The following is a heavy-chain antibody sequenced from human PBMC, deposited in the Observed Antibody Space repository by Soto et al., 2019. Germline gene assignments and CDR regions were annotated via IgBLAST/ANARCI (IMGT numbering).Heavy chain of an antibody. V-gene: IGHV1-3*01. Sequence: ASVKVSCKASGYSFTSLDINWVRQTAGQGLEWMGWINAGNGNTKYSQKFQGRVTITRDTSASTAYMELSSLRSEDTAVYYCARDPDSSSWFDYWGQGTLVTVSS. CDR2: INAGNGNT. D-gene: IGHD6-13*01. J-gene: IGHJ4*02. CDR3: ARDPDSSSWFDY. CDR1: GYSFTSLD.